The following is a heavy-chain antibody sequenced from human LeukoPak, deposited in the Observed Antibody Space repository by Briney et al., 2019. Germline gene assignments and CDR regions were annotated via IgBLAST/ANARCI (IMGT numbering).Heavy chain of an antibody. V-gene: IGHV3-33*08. CDR3: ARDDVVVTGALDF. CDR2: IWYDGSNK. D-gene: IGHD2-15*01. CDR1: GFTFRSYW. Sequence: GGSLRLSCAASGFTFRSYWMHWVRQAPGKGLEWVAVIWYDGSNKYYADSVKGRFTISRDNSKNTLCLQMNSLRAEDTAVYYCARDDVVVTGALDFWGQGTLVTVSS. J-gene: IGHJ4*02.